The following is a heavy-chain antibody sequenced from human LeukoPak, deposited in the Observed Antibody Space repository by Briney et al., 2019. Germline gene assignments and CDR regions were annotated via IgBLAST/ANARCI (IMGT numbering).Heavy chain of an antibody. Sequence: GGSLRLSCAPSGFTLSRHGMHWVRQAPGKGLDWVAIINQDGGSIGYGDSVKGRFTISRDNAKNSLYLQMNSLRVDDTAVYSCVRDPGGGAYDLWGQGTMVTVSS. CDR1: GFTLSRHG. CDR3: VRDPGGGAYDL. CDR2: INQDGGSI. D-gene: IGHD1-26*01. V-gene: IGHV3-7*03. J-gene: IGHJ3*01.